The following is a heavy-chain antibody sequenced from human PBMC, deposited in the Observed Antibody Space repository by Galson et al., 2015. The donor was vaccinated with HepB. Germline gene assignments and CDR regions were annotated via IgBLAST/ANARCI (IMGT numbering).Heavy chain of an antibody. V-gene: IGHV1-69*13. Sequence: SVKVSCKASGGTFSSYAISWVRQAPGQGLEWIGGIIPIFGIANYAQKFQGRVTITADESTSTAYMELSSLRSEDTAVYYCARSFRGGYAFDIWGQGTMVTVSS. CDR1: GGTFSSYA. CDR3: ARSFRGGYAFDI. CDR2: IIPIFGIA. D-gene: IGHD2-15*01. J-gene: IGHJ3*02.